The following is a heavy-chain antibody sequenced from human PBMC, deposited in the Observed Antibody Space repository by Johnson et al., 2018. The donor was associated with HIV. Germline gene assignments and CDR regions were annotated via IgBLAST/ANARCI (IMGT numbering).Heavy chain of an antibody. CDR3: ARELIVGATNAFDI. CDR1: RLSCPTSSSYV. J-gene: IGHJ3*02. Sequence: QVQLVESGGGVVQPGRSLRLFQPGRSLRLSCPTSSSYVRVRQAPGKGLEWMAVIWYDGSNKDYADSVTGRFSISRDNSKNTLYLQMNSLRAADTALYYCARELIVGATNAFDIWGQGTMVTVSS. CDR2: IWYDGSNK. D-gene: IGHD1-26*01. V-gene: IGHV3-33*08.